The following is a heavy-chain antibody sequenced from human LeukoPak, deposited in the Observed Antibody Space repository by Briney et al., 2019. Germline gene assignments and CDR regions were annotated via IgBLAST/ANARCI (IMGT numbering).Heavy chain of an antibody. CDR2: IYSGGST. CDR1: GFTISYNY. Sequence: GGSLRLSCAASGFTISYNYMSWVRQAPGKGLEWVSVIYSGGSTYYADSVKGRFTISRDNSKNTLYLQMNSLRAEDTAVYYCAREKRPGAYYDFWSDRLGYYYYYMDVWGKGTTVTVSS. D-gene: IGHD3-3*01. J-gene: IGHJ6*03. V-gene: IGHV3-53*01. CDR3: AREKRPGAYYDFWSDRLGYYYYYMDV.